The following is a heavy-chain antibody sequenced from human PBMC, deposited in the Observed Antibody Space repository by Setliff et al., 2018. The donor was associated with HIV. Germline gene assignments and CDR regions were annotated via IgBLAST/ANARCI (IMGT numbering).Heavy chain of an antibody. CDR1: GGSFRSSRYY. D-gene: IGHD3-10*01. CDR3: ARPALGIGGGSRFDN. CDR2: IHYGGFF. V-gene: IGHV4-39*01. Sequence: PSETLSLTCTVSGGSFRSSRYYWGWIRQPPGKGLEWIGNIHYGGFFWYSPSLKSRVTMSVDTSKNQFSLKLSSVTAADTAVYYCARPALGIGGGSRFDNWGQGTRVTVSS. J-gene: IGHJ4*02.